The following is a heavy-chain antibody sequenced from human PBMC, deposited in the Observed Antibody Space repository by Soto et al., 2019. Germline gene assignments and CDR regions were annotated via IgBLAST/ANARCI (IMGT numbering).Heavy chain of an antibody. CDR1: GGTFSSYA. CDR3: ASWGIVVVPAATPNGMDV. Sequence: QVQLVQSGAEVKKPGSSVKVSCKASGGTFSSYAISWVRQAPGQGLEWMGGIIAIFGTANYAQKFQGRVTITADKSTSTAYMELSSLRSDDTAVYYCASWGIVVVPAATPNGMDVWGQGTTVTVSS. V-gene: IGHV1-69*06. J-gene: IGHJ6*02. CDR2: IIAIFGTA. D-gene: IGHD2-2*01.